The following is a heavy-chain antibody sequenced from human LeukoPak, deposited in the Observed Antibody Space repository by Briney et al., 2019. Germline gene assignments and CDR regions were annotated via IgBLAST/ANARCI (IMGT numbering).Heavy chain of an antibody. D-gene: IGHD6-13*01. V-gene: IGHV3-23*01. CDR1: GFTFSRYA. CDR3: AKTRGYSSSWYDY. Sequence: GGSLRLSCASSGFTFSRYAMSWVRQAPGKGLEWVSGISGSDGYTFYADSVKGRFTISRDNSKNTLDLQMNSLRAEDTAVYYCAKTRGYSSSWYDYWGQGIMVTVSS. CDR2: ISGSDGYT. J-gene: IGHJ4*02.